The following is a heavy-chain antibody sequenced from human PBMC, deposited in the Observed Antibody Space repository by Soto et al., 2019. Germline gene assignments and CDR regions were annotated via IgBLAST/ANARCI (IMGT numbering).Heavy chain of an antibody. Sequence: QITLKESGPTLVKPTQTLTLTCTFSGFSFSTSGVGVAWIRQPPAKALEWLALIYWDDDNHRYSPSLGSRLTITKDTSKNQVILTMTNMDPVDTATYYCAHRRGFGEFTNWGQGTLVTVSS. CDR3: AHRRGFGEFTN. D-gene: IGHD3-10*01. CDR1: GFSFSTSGVG. CDR2: IYWDDDNH. V-gene: IGHV2-5*02. J-gene: IGHJ4*02.